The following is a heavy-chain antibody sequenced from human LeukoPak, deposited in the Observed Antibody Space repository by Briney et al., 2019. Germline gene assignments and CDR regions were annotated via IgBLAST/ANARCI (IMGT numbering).Heavy chain of an antibody. D-gene: IGHD4-17*01. V-gene: IGHV4-34*01. CDR3: ASSNAVTTLPFDY. Sequence: NPSETLSLTCAVYGGSFSGYYWSWIRQPPAKGLEWIGEINHSGSTNYNPSLKSRVTISVDTSKNQFSLKLSSVTAADTAVYYCASSNAVTTLPFDYWGQGTLVTVSS. J-gene: IGHJ4*02. CDR1: GGSFSGYY. CDR2: INHSGST.